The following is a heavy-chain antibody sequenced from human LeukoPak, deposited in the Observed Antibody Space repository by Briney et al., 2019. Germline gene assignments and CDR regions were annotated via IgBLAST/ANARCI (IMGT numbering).Heavy chain of an antibody. V-gene: IGHV3-11*01. CDR3: ARAPIYDFWSGYYLDY. D-gene: IGHD3-3*01. J-gene: IGHJ4*02. CDR2: ISSSGSTI. CDR1: GFTFSDYY. Sequence: GGSLRLSCAASGFTFSDYYMSWIRQAPGKGLEWVSYISSSGSTIYYADSVKGRFTISRDNAKNSLYLQMNSLRAEDTAVYYCARAPIYDFWSGYYLDYWGQGTLVTVSS.